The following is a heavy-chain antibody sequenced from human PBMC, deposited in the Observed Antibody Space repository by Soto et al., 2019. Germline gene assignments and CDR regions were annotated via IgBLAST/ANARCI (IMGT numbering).Heavy chain of an antibody. CDR1: GYSFTHYW. V-gene: IGHV5-51*01. J-gene: IGHJ4*02. Sequence: GESLKISCKGSGYSFTHYWIGWVLQLPGKGLEWMGIIYPGDSDTRYSPSFQGQVTISADKSIGTAYLQWSSLKASDTAMYYCARFPPSRYCSGGSCYSYWGQGTLVTVSS. D-gene: IGHD2-15*01. CDR3: ARFPPSRYCSGGSCYSY. CDR2: IYPGDSDT.